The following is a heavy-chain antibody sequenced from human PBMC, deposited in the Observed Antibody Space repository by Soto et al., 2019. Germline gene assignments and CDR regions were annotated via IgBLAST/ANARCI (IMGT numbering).Heavy chain of an antibody. Sequence: GGSLRLSCAASGFTFSSYGMHWVRQAPGKGLEWVAVIWYDGSNKYHEDSVKGQFTISRDNSKDTLYLQMNTLRAEDTAVYYCARALYAPGDIVATIFDYYYVMDVWGQGTTVTVSS. J-gene: IGHJ6*02. V-gene: IGHV3-33*01. CDR2: IWYDGSNK. CDR1: GFTFSSYG. CDR3: ARALYAPGDIVATIFDYYYVMDV. D-gene: IGHD5-12*01.